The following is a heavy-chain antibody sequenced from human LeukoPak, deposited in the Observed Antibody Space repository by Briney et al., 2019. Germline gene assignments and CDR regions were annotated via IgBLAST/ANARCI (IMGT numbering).Heavy chain of an antibody. CDR1: GYTFTSYG. CDR3: ARAGVWDYNDSSGYHNGAFDI. Sequence: GASVKVSCKASGYTFTSYGISWVRQAPGQGLEWMGWINPDSGGTNYAQSFQGRVTMTRDTSISTAYMELSRLRSDDTAFYYCARAGVWDYNDSSGYHNGAFDIWGQGTMVTVSS. D-gene: IGHD3-22*01. J-gene: IGHJ3*02. V-gene: IGHV1-2*02. CDR2: INPDSGGT.